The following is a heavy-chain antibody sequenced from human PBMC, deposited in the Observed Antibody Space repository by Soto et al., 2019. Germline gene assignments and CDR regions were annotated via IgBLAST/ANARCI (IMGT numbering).Heavy chain of an antibody. CDR3: ARLPYGSGSYYKLGWFDP. J-gene: IGHJ5*02. V-gene: IGHV1-18*01. CDR2: ISAYNGNT. CDR1: GYTFTSYG. D-gene: IGHD3-10*01. Sequence: ASVKVSCKASGYTFTSYGISCVRQAPGQGLEWMGWISAYNGNTNYAQKLQGRVTMTTDTSTSTAYMELRSLRSDDTAVYYCARLPYGSGSYYKLGWFDPWGQGTLVTVSS.